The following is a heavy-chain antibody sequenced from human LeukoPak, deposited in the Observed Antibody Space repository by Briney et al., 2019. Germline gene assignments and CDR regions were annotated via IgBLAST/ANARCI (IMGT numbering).Heavy chain of an antibody. J-gene: IGHJ4*02. D-gene: IGHD2/OR15-2a*01. Sequence: GGSLRLSCAASGNYWMYWVRQAPGKGLVWVSHINSDGSWTSYADSVKGRFTISEDNAKNTVYLQMNSLRAEDTAVYYCVSFYETYWGRGTLVTVSS. CDR1: GNYW. V-gene: IGHV3-74*01. CDR2: INSDGSWT. CDR3: VSFYETY.